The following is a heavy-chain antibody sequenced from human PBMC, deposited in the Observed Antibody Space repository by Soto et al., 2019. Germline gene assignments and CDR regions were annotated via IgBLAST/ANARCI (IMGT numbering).Heavy chain of an antibody. J-gene: IGHJ5*02. CDR2: ISYDGSNK. D-gene: IGHD5-12*01. CDR3: AQDRTAILAEVSWLES. V-gene: IGHV3-30*18. CDR1: GFTCNSHG. Sequence: QVLLVESGGGVVQPGWSLTLSCVGSGFTCNSHGMHWVRQAPGKGLEWVAVISYDGSNKYYEESVKGRFTISRDNSRNTVYLQLHSLRAEATALYYCAQDRTAILAEVSWLESWGQGTLVTVSA.